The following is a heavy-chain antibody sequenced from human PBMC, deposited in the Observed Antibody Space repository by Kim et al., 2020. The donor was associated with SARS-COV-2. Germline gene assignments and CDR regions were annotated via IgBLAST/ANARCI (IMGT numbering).Heavy chain of an antibody. CDR1: GGSISSGSYY. CDR3: AREWQWRPDY. D-gene: IGHD6-19*01. Sequence: SETLSLTCTVSGGSISSGSYYWSWIRQPAGKGLEWIGRIYTSGSTNYNPSLKSRVTISVDTSKNQFSLKLSSVTAADTAVYYCAREWQWRPDYWGQGTLVTVSS. CDR2: IYTSGST. J-gene: IGHJ4*02. V-gene: IGHV4-61*02.